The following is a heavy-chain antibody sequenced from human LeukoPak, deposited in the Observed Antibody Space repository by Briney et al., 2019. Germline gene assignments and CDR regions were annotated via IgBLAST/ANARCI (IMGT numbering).Heavy chain of an antibody. CDR3: AREVFYVRYYDSSGYLDH. Sequence: GGSLRLSCAASGFTLSSNYMSWVRQAPGKGLEWVSVIYSGGSTYYSDSVMGRFTIYRDNSKNSLYLQMNSLRAEDTAVYYCAREVFYVRYYDSSGYLDHWGQGTLVTVSS. D-gene: IGHD3-22*01. CDR1: GFTLSSNY. CDR2: IYSGGST. V-gene: IGHV3-66*02. J-gene: IGHJ4*02.